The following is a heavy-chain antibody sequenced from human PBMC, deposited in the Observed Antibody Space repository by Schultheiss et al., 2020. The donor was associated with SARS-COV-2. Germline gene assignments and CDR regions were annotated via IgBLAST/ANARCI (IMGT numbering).Heavy chain of an antibody. CDR2: ISSSGSTI. V-gene: IGHV3-11*04. D-gene: IGHD2-21*02. CDR1: GFTFSNAW. CDR3: ARDWGPYCGGDCYLDY. J-gene: IGHJ4*02. Sequence: GGSLRLSCAASGFTFSNAWMSWVRQAPGKGLEWVSYISSSGSTIYYADSVKGRFTISRDNAKNSLYLQMNSLRAEDTAVYYCARDWGPYCGGDCYLDYWGQGTLVTVSS.